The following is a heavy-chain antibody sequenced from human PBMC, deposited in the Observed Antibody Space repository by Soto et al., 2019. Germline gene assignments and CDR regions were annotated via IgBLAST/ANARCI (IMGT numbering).Heavy chain of an antibody. CDR3: ARDSKRTHITMIVVAPPFYYYYGMDV. V-gene: IGHV1-69*13. D-gene: IGHD3-22*01. CDR2: IIPIFGTA. J-gene: IGHJ6*02. CDR1: GGTFSSYA. Sequence: GASVKVSCKASGGTFSSYAISWVRQAPGQGLEWMGGIIPIFGTANYAQKFQGRVTITADESTSTAYMELSSLRSEDTAVYYCARDSKRTHITMIVVAPPFYYYYGMDVWGQGTTVTVSS.